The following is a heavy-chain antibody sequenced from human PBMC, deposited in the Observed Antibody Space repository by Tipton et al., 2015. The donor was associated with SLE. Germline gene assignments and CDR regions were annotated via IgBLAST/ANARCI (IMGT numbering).Heavy chain of an antibody. D-gene: IGHD1-26*01. CDR3: AKDRTDGSYCDY. CDR2: IWYDGSNK. J-gene: IGHJ4*02. Sequence: SLRLSCAASGFTFSSYGMHWVRQAPGKGLELVAVIWYDGSNKYYADSVKGRFTISRDNSKNTLYLQMNSLRAEDTAVYYCAKDRTDGSYCDYWGQGTLVTVSS. CDR1: GFTFSSYG. V-gene: IGHV3-33*06.